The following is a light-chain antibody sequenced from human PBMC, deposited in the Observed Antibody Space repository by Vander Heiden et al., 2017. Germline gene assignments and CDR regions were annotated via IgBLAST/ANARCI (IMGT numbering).Light chain of an antibody. CDR1: QSVSSN. V-gene: IGKV3-15*01. J-gene: IGKJ1*01. CDR3: QQYNNWPRT. Sequence: EIAVTQSPATLSVSPGERATLSCRASQSVSSNLAWYQQKPGQAPRLLIYGASTRATGIPARFSGSGSGTEFTLTISSLQSEDFAVYYCQQYNNWPRTFGQGTKVEIK. CDR2: GAS.